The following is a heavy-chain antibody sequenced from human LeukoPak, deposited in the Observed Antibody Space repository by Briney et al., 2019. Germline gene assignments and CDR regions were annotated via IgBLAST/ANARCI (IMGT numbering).Heavy chain of an antibody. CDR3: ARGAGAVTTTHLSTLHYFDY. V-gene: IGHV1-69*06. CDR1: GGTFSSHA. Sequence: SVKVSCKASGGTFSSHAISWVRQAPGQGLEWMGGIIPIFGTANYAQKFQGRVTITADKSTSTAYMELSSLRSEDTAVYYCARGAGAVTTTHLSTLHYFDYWGPGTLVTVSS. J-gene: IGHJ4*02. D-gene: IGHD4-17*01. CDR2: IIPIFGTA.